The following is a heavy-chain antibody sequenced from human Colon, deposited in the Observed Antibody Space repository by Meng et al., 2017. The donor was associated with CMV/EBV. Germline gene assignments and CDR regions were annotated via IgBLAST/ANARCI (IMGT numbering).Heavy chain of an antibody. J-gene: IGHJ4*02. D-gene: IGHD3-9*01. V-gene: IGHV4-4*02. CDR3: VSLYYDILTGYYGPDY. CDR1: GGSISSSSG. Sequence: GGSISSSSGGTWVRQPPGKGLEWMGEIYHGGDTNYNPSLKSRVTISIDKSKNQFSLKLSSVTAADTAVYYCVSLYYDILTGYYGPDYWGQGTLVTVSS. CDR2: IYHGGDT.